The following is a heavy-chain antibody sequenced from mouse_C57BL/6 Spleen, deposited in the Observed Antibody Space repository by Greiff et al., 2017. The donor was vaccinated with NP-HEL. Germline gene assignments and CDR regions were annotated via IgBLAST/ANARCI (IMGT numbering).Heavy chain of an antibody. D-gene: IGHD2-5*01. J-gene: IGHJ2*01. CDR1: GYTFTSYW. CDR3: ARRSNPFDY. Sequence: VQLQQSGAELVKPGASVKLSCKASGYTFTSYWMQWVKQRPGQGLEWIGEIDPSDSYTNYNQKFKGKATLTVDTSSSTAYMQLSSLTSEDSAVYYCARRSNPFDYWGQGTTLTVSS. CDR2: IDPSDSYT. V-gene: IGHV1-50*01.